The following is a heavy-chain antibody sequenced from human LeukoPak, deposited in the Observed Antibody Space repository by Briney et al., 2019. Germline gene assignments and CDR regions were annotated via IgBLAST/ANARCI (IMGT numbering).Heavy chain of an antibody. CDR2: ISAYNGDT. D-gene: IGHD2-2*01. J-gene: IGHJ4*02. Sequence: GESLKISCKGSGNSFTNYWIGWVRQAPGQGLEWMGWISAYNGDTNYAQKLQGRVTMTTDTSTSTAYMELRSLRSDDTAVYYCARDSYCSSTSCYPYYFDYWGQGTLVTVSS. CDR1: GNSFTNYW. V-gene: IGHV1-18*01. CDR3: ARDSYCSSTSCYPYYFDY.